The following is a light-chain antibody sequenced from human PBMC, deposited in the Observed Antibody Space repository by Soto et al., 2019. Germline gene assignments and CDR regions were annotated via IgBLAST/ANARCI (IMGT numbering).Light chain of an antibody. V-gene: IGKV3-15*01. CDR3: HQYITTGT. Sequence: EIVMTQSPATLSVSLGERATLSCRASQSVSSNLAWYQQKPGQAPRLLIYGASTRATGIPVRFSGSGSGTEFTLTISSLQSEDFATYYCHQYITTGTFGQGTKVEIK. CDR1: QSVSSN. J-gene: IGKJ1*01. CDR2: GAS.